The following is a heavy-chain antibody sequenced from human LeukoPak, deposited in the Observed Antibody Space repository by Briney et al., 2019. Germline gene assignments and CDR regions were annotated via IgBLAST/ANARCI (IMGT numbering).Heavy chain of an antibody. CDR1: GFTFSSYE. J-gene: IGHJ4*02. V-gene: IGHV3-48*03. CDR2: ISGSGYNI. D-gene: IGHD3-3*01. CDR3: ARGNDFWSLDY. Sequence: PGGSLRLSCAGSGFTFSSYEMNWVRQAPGKGLEWVSYISGSGYNIYYADSVKGRFTISRDNAKNSLYLQMDSLRAEDTAVYYCARGNDFWSLDYWGQGTLVTVSS.